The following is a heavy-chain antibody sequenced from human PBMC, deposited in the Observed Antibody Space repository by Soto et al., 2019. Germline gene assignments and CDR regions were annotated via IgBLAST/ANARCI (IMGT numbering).Heavy chain of an antibody. D-gene: IGHD2-8*02. V-gene: IGHV3-30*03. J-gene: IGHJ4*02. CDR3: TGEVASGY. CDR1: GFTVSTSG. Sequence: QVQLVESGGGVVQPGRSLRLSWAVSGFTVSTSGMHWVRQAPGKGLEWVAVISRDGGTKYYADSVKGRFTISKDSSRNTLFLEMNSLRGDDMAVYYCTGEVASGYWGQGTLVTVSS. CDR2: ISRDGGTK.